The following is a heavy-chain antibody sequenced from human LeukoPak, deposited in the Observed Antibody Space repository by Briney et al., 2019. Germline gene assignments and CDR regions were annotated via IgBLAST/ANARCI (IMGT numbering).Heavy chain of an antibody. V-gene: IGHV3-23*01. CDR2: ISGSGGST. D-gene: IGHD2-21*02. J-gene: IGHJ4*02. Sequence: GGSLRLSCAASGFTFSSYAMSWVRQAPGKGMEWVSSISGSGGSTYYADSVKGRFTISRDNSKNTLYLQMNSLRAEDTAICYCAKFFACGGDCSLPYYFDYWGQGTLVTVSS. CDR1: GFTFSSYA. CDR3: AKFFACGGDCSLPYYFDY.